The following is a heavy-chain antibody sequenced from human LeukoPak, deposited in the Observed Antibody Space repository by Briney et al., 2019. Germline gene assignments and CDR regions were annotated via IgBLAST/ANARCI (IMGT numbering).Heavy chain of an antibody. CDR2: SGGDGGST. Sequence: GGSLRLSCAASGFAFSSYDMSWVRQAPGKGLEWVSASGGDGGSTYADSVKGRFAISRDSSKNTLYLQMNSLRAEDTATYYCAKALNYWYFDLWGRGNLVTVSS. V-gene: IGHV3-23*01. CDR3: AKALNYWYFDL. CDR1: GFAFSSYD. J-gene: IGHJ2*01.